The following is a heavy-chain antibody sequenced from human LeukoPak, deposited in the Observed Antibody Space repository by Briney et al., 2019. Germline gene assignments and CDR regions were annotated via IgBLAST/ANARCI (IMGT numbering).Heavy chain of an antibody. CDR3: ARFKTADEDDSAFGH. D-gene: IGHD2-15*01. CDR2: INLVGIT. Sequence: SETLSLTCAVSGGSLRGHFWTWIRQPPGMGLEWIGEINLVGITTYNKSLGSRVSISMDTSNSQFSLRLQSVTAADTAVYFCARFKTADEDDSAFGHCGQGSLVFVSS. V-gene: IGHV4-34*01. J-gene: IGHJ4*02. CDR1: GGSLRGHF.